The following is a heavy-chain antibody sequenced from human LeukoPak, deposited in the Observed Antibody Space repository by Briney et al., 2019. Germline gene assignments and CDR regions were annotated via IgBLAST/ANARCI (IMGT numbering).Heavy chain of an antibody. Sequence: GGSPRLSCAASGFTFSSYSMNWVRQAPGKGLEWVSSISSSSSYIYYADSVKGRFTISRDNAKNSLYLQMNSLRAEDTAVYYCARSISGYDYVDYWGQGTLVTVSS. V-gene: IGHV3-21*01. D-gene: IGHD5-12*01. CDR3: ARSISGYDYVDY. J-gene: IGHJ4*02. CDR2: ISSSSSYI. CDR1: GFTFSSYS.